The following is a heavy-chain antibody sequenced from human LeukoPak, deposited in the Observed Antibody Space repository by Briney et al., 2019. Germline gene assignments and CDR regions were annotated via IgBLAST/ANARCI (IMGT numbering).Heavy chain of an antibody. V-gene: IGHV3-30-3*01. CDR1: GFTFSSYA. J-gene: IGHJ3*02. Sequence: PGGSLRLFCAPSGFTFSSYAMYWVRQAPGKGLEGVAVRSYAGSNKFYADSGRGRVTIPRDNSKNTLYLQMNSLRAEDTAVYYCARGQHRVTYSNDAFDIWGQGTMVTVPS. CDR2: RSYAGSNK. CDR3: ARGQHRVTYSNDAFDI. D-gene: IGHD4-11*01.